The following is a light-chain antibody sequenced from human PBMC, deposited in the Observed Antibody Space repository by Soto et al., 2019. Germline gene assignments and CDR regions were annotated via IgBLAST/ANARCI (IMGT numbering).Light chain of an antibody. CDR3: QQYYNLPIT. V-gene: IGKV1-33*01. Sequence: DIQMTQSPSSLSASVGDRVTITCQASQDISNHLNWYHQKPGKAPKLLIYDASNLETGVPSRFSGSGSGRDFTVTISSLQPEDFATYSCQQYYNLPITFGQGTRLEIK. CDR1: QDISNH. J-gene: IGKJ5*01. CDR2: DAS.